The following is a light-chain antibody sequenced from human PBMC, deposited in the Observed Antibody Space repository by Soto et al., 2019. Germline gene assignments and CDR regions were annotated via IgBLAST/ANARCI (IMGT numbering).Light chain of an antibody. Sequence: QSALTQPRSVSGSPGQSVTISCTGTSSDVGGYNFVSWYQQHPGKAPKVMIYDVSNRPSGVPDRFSGSKSGNTASLTISGLQAEDEADYYCSSYTSSSTLVVFGGGTKLTVL. J-gene: IGLJ2*01. CDR3: SSYTSSSTLVV. CDR2: DVS. CDR1: SSDVGGYNF. V-gene: IGLV2-11*01.